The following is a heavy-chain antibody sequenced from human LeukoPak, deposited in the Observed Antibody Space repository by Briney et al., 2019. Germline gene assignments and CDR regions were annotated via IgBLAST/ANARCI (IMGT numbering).Heavy chain of an antibody. CDR1: GYTFTSYA. CDR3: ARVSVVAATPFDY. D-gene: IGHD2-15*01. Sequence: ASVNVSCKASGYTFTSYAMHWVRQAPGQRLEWMGWINAGNGNTKYSQKFQGRVTITRDTSASTAYMELSSLRSEDTAVYYCARVSVVAATPFDYWGQGTLVTVSS. CDR2: INAGNGNT. V-gene: IGHV1-3*01. J-gene: IGHJ4*02.